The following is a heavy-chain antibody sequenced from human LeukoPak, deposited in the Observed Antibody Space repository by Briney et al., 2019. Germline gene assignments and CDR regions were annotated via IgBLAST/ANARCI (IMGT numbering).Heavy chain of an antibody. V-gene: IGHV1-18*01. CDR3: AREIYGRFDS. J-gene: IGHJ4*02. Sequence: GASVKVSCKASGYTFTSYGISWVRQAPGQGLECMGWINPYNGNTNYAQKFQGRVTLTTDTSTSTAYMELRSLRSDDSAMYYCAREIYGRFDSWGQGTLVTVPS. CDR1: GYTFTSYG. CDR2: INPYNGNT. D-gene: IGHD4-17*01.